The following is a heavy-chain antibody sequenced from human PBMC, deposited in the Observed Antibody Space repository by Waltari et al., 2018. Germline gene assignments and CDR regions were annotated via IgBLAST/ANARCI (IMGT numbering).Heavy chain of an antibody. D-gene: IGHD4-17*01. V-gene: IGHV4-34*01. Sequence: QVQLQQWGAGLLKPSETLSLTCAVYGGSFSGYYWSWIRQPPGKGLEWIGEINHSGSTNYNPSLKSRVTISVDTSKNQFSLKLSSVTAADTAVYYCARISYGDYEGGMDVWGQGTTVTVSS. J-gene: IGHJ6*02. CDR1: GGSFSGYY. CDR2: INHSGST. CDR3: ARISYGDYEGGMDV.